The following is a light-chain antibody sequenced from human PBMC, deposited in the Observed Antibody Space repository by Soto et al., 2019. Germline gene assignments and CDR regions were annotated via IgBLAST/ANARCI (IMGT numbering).Light chain of an antibody. J-gene: IGLJ1*01. CDR2: EGS. Sequence: ALTQPASVSGSPGQSITISCTGTSSDVGSYNLVSWYQQHPGKAPKLMIYEGSKRPSGVSNRFSGSKSGNTASLTISGLQAEDEADYYCCSYAGSSPYVFGTGNNVTVL. V-gene: IGLV2-23*01. CDR3: CSYAGSSPYV. CDR1: SSDVGSYNL.